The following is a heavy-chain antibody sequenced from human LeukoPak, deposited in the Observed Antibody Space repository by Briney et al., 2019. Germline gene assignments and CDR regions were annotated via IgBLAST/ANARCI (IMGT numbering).Heavy chain of an antibody. D-gene: IGHD3-10*01. CDR3: ARGNYYGSGSHVDY. V-gene: IGHV4-34*01. Sequence: SETLSLTCAVYGGSFSGYYWSWIRQPPGKGLEWTGEINHSGSTNYNPSLKSRVTISVDTSKNQFSLKLSSVTAADTAVYYCARGNYYGSGSHVDYWGQGTLVTVSS. CDR2: INHSGST. J-gene: IGHJ4*02. CDR1: GGSFSGYY.